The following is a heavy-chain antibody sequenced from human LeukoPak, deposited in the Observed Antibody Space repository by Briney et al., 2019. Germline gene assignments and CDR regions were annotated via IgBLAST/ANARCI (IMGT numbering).Heavy chain of an antibody. CDR3: ARGLLTDYYYYGMDV. J-gene: IGHJ6*02. Sequence: ASETLSLTCAVYGGSFSGYYWSWIRQPPGKGLEWIGEINHSGSTNYNPSLKSRVTISVDTSKNQFSLKLSSVTAADTAVYYCARGLLTDYYYYGMDVWGQGTTVTVSS. D-gene: IGHD2-15*01. CDR2: INHSGST. V-gene: IGHV4-34*01. CDR1: GGSFSGYY.